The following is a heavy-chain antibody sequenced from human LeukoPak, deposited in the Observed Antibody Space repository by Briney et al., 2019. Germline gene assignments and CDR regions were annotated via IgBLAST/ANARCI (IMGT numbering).Heavy chain of an antibody. Sequence: GGSLRLSCAASGFTFRNYAMSWVRQAPGKGLEWVSAIDSGGGTYYASSVKGRFTISRDNSKNTLYLQLSSLRVEDTAVYYCAKGPQGDWGQGALVTVSS. CDR1: GFTFRNYA. CDR3: AKGPQGD. D-gene: IGHD3-16*01. CDR2: IDSGGGT. V-gene: IGHV3-23*01. J-gene: IGHJ4*02.